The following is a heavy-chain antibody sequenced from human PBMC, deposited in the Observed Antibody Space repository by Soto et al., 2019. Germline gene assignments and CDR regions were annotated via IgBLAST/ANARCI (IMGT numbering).Heavy chain of an antibody. J-gene: IGHJ5*02. CDR2: IYYSGST. CDR3: ARVGIVVVPAARGRFDP. CDR1: GGSISSGGYY. V-gene: IGHV4-31*03. Sequence: QVQLQESGPGLVKPSQTLSLTCTVSGGSISSGGYYWSWIRQHPGKGLEWIGYIYYSGSTYYNPSLKIRVTISVDTSKNQFSLKLSSVTAADTAVYYCARVGIVVVPAARGRFDPWGQGTLVTVSS. D-gene: IGHD2-2*01.